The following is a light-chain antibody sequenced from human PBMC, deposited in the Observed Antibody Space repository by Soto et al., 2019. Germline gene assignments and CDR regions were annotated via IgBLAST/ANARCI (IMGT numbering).Light chain of an antibody. J-gene: IGKJ1*01. CDR3: QQYNSYSLT. Sequence: DIQLTQSPSSLSVSSLDRVTIXWRASQSISSWLAWYQQKPGKAPKLLIYDASSLESGVPSRFSGSGSGTEFTLTISSLQPDDFATYYCQQYNSYSLTFGQGTKVDIK. CDR2: DAS. CDR1: QSISSW. V-gene: IGKV1-5*01.